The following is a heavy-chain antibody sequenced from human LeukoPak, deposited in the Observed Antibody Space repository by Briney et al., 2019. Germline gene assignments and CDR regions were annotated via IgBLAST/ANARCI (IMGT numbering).Heavy chain of an antibody. J-gene: IGHJ1*01. CDR3: ARAYNRNDFYCNCRFFRH. CDR1: GGSISSYY. D-gene: IGHD4-11*01. Sequence: SETLSLTCTASGGSISSYYWSWIRQPPGKGLEWIWYIYYSGSTNYNPYPKSRVTMSVDSSKDHFSLKLSSVTAADTVLYYCARAYNRNDFYCNCRFFRHWGRGTVVTVS. CDR2: IYYSGST. V-gene: IGHV4-59*08.